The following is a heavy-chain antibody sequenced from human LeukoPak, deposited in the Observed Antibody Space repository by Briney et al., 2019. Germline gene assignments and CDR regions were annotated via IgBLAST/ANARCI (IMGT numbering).Heavy chain of an antibody. D-gene: IGHD1-26*01. V-gene: IGHV3-21*01. CDR1: GFTFSSYS. CDR2: ISSSSSYI. J-gene: IGHJ3*02. CDR3: ARRELRGAFDI. Sequence: PGGSLRLSRAASGFTFSSYSMNWVRQAPGKGLEWVSSISSSSSYIYYADSVKGRFTTSRDNAKNSLYLQMNSLRAEDTAVYYCARRELRGAFDIWGQGTMVTVSS.